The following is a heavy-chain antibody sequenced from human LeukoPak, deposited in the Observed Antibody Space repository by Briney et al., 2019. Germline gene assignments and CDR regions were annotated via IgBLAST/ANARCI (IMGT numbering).Heavy chain of an antibody. D-gene: IGHD3-10*01. J-gene: IGHJ4*02. CDR3: AKDLRGRWFGELTVDY. V-gene: IGHV3-23*01. CDR2: ISGSGGST. Sequence: GGSLRLSCAASGFTFSSYAMSWVRQAPGKGLEWVSVISGSGGSTYYADSVKGRFTISRDNSKNTLYLQMNSLRAEDTAVYYCAKDLRGRWFGELTVDYWGQGTLVTVSS. CDR1: GFTFSSYA.